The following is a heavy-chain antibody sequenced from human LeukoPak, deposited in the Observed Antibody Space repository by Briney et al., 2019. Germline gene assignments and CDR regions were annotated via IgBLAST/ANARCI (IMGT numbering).Heavy chain of an antibody. CDR3: ARDAMIVVRGMDV. J-gene: IGHJ6*02. CDR1: GFTFSTSS. CDR2: ISTSGTI. D-gene: IGHD3-22*01. V-gene: IGHV3-48*04. Sequence: GGSLRLSCAGSGFTFSTSSFNWVRQAPGKGLEWVSYISTSGTINYADSVRGRFTISRDNAKKSLSLQMNSLRAEDTGVYYCARDAMIVVRGMDVWGQGTTVTVSS.